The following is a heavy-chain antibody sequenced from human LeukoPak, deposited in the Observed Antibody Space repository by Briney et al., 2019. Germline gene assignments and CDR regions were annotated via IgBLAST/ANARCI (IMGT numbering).Heavy chain of an antibody. Sequence: ASVKVSCKASGYTFTSYGISWVRQAPGQGLEWMGWISAYNGNTNYAQKLQGRVTMTTDTSTSTAYMELRSLRSDDTAVYYCARDGDITIFGVVISYFDYWGPGTLVTVSS. V-gene: IGHV1-18*01. J-gene: IGHJ4*02. CDR3: ARDGDITIFGVVISYFDY. CDR2: ISAYNGNT. D-gene: IGHD3-3*01. CDR1: GYTFTSYG.